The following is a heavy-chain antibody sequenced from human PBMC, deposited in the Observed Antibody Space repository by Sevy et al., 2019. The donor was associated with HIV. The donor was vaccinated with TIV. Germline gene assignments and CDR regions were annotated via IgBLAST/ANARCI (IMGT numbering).Heavy chain of an antibody. CDR1: GFTFGTYA. CDR2: IRDSGGST. J-gene: IGHJ6*02. Sequence: GGSLRLSCAGSGFTFGTYAMTWVRQAPGKGLQWVSDIRDSGGSTYYADSVQGRVTISRDNSKNTMDLHMNSLRVEDTATYYWARRPDFGVIIPTGVLDVWGQGTTVTVSS. CDR3: ARRPDFGVIIPTGVLDV. V-gene: IGHV3-23*01. D-gene: IGHD3-3*01.